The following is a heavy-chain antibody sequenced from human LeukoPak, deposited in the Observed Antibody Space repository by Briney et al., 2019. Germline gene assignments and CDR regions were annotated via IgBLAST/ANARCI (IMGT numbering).Heavy chain of an antibody. J-gene: IGHJ4*02. CDR1: GFIFSNFW. D-gene: IGHD3-3*01. V-gene: IGHV3-7*03. CDR3: ARGGYYDFWSGPKDPFDY. Sequence: GGSLRLSCAASGFIFSNFWMSWVRQAPGKGPEWVANIKQDGEETYYLDSVKGRFTISRDNSKNTLYLQMNSLRAEDTAVYYCARGGYYDFWSGPKDPFDYWGQGTLVTVSS. CDR2: IKQDGEET.